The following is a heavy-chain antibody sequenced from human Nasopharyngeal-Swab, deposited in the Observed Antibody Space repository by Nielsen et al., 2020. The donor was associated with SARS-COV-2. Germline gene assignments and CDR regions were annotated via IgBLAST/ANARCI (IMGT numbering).Heavy chain of an antibody. Sequence: WIRQPPGKGLQWMGRIDPSGSYTKYSPSFEGHVTFAADKSIGTVYLQWSSLRASDTAMYYCARLPYSSTSYYALDSWGQGTLVTVSS. D-gene: IGHD2-2*01. CDR3: ARLPYSSTSYYALDS. CDR2: IDPSGSYT. V-gene: IGHV5-10-1*01. J-gene: IGHJ4*02.